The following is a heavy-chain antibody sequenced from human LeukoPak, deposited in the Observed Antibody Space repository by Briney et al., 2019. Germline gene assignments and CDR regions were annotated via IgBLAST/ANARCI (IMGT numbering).Heavy chain of an antibody. J-gene: IGHJ4*02. CDR2: ISFDGNNE. V-gene: IGHV3-30-3*01. Sequence: PGGSLRLSCAASEFTFSSYAMHWVRQAPGKGLEWVAAISFDGNNEYYADSVKGRFTISRGNSKNTLYLQMNSLRAEDTAVYYCANIIRKYTSGYYYFDYWGQGTLVTVSS. CDR3: ANIIRKYTSGYYYFDY. CDR1: EFTFSSYA. D-gene: IGHD6-25*01.